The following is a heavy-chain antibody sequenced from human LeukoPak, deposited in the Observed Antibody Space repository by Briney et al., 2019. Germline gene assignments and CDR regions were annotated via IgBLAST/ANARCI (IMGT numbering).Heavy chain of an antibody. J-gene: IGHJ6*03. CDR2: IYYSGST. CDR3: PRLRFQRKASGPVQMYYYYYMDV. Sequence: SETLSLTCTVSGGSISIYYWSCLRPPPGEGLGWVGYIYYSGSTNYNLSLKSRVTISVHTSKNQFSLKLSSVTSAHTAWYYCPRLRFQRKASGPVQMYYYYYMDVWGKGTTVTISS. V-gene: IGHV4-59*12. CDR1: GGSISIYY. D-gene: IGHD2-21*02.